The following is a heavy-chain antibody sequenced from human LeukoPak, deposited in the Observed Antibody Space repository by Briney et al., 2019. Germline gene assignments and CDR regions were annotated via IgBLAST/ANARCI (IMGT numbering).Heavy chain of an antibody. D-gene: IGHD5-24*01. J-gene: IGHJ3*01. Sequence: GGSLRLSCAASGFIFSTYWMSWVRLAPGKGLEWVANINQDGSETFYVDSVKGRFTISRDNGKNSMFVQMDSLRAEDTAVYYCVRGFDGYFAFDLWGQGTMVTVSS. V-gene: IGHV3-7*05. CDR2: INQDGSET. CDR3: VRGFDGYFAFDL. CDR1: GFIFSTYW.